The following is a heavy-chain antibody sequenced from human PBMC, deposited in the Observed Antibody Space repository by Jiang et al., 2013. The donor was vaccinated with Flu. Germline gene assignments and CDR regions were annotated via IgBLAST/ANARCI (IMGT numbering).Heavy chain of an antibody. CDR3: ARANGGVDYDYIWGSPTF. V-gene: IGHV4-39*07. Sequence: SLTCTVSGGSISSSSYYWGWIRQPPGKGLEWIGSIYYSGSTYYNPSLKSRVTISVDTSKNQFSLKLSSVTAADTAVYYCARANGGVDYDYIWGSPTFWGQGTLVTVSS. J-gene: IGHJ4*02. D-gene: IGHD3-16*01. CDR1: GGSISSSSYY. CDR2: IYYSGST.